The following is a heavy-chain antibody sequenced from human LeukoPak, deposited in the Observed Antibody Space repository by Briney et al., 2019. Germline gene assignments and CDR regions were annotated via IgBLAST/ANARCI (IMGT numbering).Heavy chain of an antibody. Sequence: PSETLSLTCTVSGGPISSSTYYWSWIRQPPGKGLEWIGYINYSGTTNYNPSLKSRVTISVDTSKNQFSLKLTSVTAADTAVYYCARHGVHSSYYYGLDVWGQGTTVTVSS. D-gene: IGHD3-10*01. CDR2: INYSGTT. CDR1: GGPISSSTYY. J-gene: IGHJ6*02. CDR3: ARHGVHSSYYYGLDV. V-gene: IGHV4-61*05.